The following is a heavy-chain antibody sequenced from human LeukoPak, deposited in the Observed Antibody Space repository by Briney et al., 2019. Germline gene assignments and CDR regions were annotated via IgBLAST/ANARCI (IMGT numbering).Heavy chain of an antibody. Sequence: GGSLRLSCEASGFTFSSYSMNWARQAPGKGLEWVSSISSSSSYIYYADSVKGRFTISRHNAKNSLYLQMNSLRAEDTAVYYCAKDFLVATIDYWGQGTLVTVSS. J-gene: IGHJ4*02. CDR1: GFTFSSYS. D-gene: IGHD5-12*01. CDR2: ISSSSSYI. V-gene: IGHV3-21*01. CDR3: AKDFLVATIDY.